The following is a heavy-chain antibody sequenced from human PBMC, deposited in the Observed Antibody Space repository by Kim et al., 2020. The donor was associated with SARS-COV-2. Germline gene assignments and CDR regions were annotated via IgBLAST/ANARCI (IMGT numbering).Heavy chain of an antibody. J-gene: IGHJ3*01. CDR2: ST. Sequence: STSSHPPHKSRVPISVDTSKNQFSLKLSSVTAADTAVYYCARVPGRYGDDWGQGTMVTVSS. CDR3: ARVPGRYGDD. V-gene: IGHV4-59*01. D-gene: IGHD4-17*01.